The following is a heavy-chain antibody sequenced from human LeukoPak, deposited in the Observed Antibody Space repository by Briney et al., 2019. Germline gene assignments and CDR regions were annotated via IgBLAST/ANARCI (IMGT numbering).Heavy chain of an antibody. CDR1: GFTVSSNY. Sequence: GGSLRLSCAASGFTVSSNYMSWVRQAPGKGLEWVSVIYSGGSTYYADSVKGRFTISRDNSKNTLYLQMNSLRAEDTAVYYCANSLWFGELVYWGQGTLVTVSS. CDR2: IYSGGST. CDR3: ANSLWFGELVY. D-gene: IGHD3-10*01. V-gene: IGHV3-53*05. J-gene: IGHJ4*02.